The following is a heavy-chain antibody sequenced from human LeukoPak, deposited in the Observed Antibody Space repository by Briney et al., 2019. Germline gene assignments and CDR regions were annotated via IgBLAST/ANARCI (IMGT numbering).Heavy chain of an antibody. CDR3: ARGLRIVPAAPSDP. CDR2: VSAYNGNT. V-gene: IGHV1-18*01. CDR1: GYTFTSYG. D-gene: IGHD2-2*01. J-gene: IGHJ5*02. Sequence: ASVKVSCKASGYTFTSYGISWVRQAPGQGLEWMGWVSAYNGNTNYAQKLQGRVTMTTDTSTSTAYMELRSLRSDDTAVYYCARGLRIVPAAPSDPWGQGTLVTVSS.